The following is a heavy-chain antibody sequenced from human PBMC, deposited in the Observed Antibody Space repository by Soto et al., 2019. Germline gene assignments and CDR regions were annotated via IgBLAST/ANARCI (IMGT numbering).Heavy chain of an antibody. D-gene: IGHD3-10*01. CDR3: ARGRAKLLWFGESSEEYYFDY. J-gene: IGHJ4*02. CDR1: GGSTSTGDYY. V-gene: IGHV4-30-4*01. Sequence: PSETLSLTCTVSGGSTSTGDYYWSWIRQPPGKGLEWIGYIYRSGSTYYNPSLKSRVTISVDTSKNQFSLKLSSVTAADTAVYYCARGRAKLLWFGESSEEYYFDYWGQGTLVTVSS. CDR2: IYRSGST.